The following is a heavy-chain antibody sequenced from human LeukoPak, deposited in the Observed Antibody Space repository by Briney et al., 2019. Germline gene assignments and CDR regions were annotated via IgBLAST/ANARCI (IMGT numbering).Heavy chain of an antibody. Sequence: GGSLRLSCAASGFTFSSYWMSWVRQAPGKGLEWVANIKQDGSEKYYVDSVKGRFTISRDNAKNSLYLQMNSLGAEDTAVYYCARDRPEYSSSWYVGDAFDIWGQGTMVTVSS. J-gene: IGHJ3*02. D-gene: IGHD6-13*01. V-gene: IGHV3-7*01. CDR2: IKQDGSEK. CDR1: GFTFSSYW. CDR3: ARDRPEYSSSWYVGDAFDI.